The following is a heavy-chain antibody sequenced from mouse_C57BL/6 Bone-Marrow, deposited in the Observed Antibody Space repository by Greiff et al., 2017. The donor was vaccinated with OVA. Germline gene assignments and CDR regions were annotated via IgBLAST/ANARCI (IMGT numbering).Heavy chain of an antibody. D-gene: IGHD4-1*01. CDR3: ARVGETGSWFAY. CDR1: GYTFTSYW. V-gene: IGHV1-50*01. CDR2: IDPSDSYT. Sequence: QVQLQQPGAELVKPGASVKLSCKASGYTFTSYWMQWVKQRPGQGLEWIGEIDPSDSYTNYNQKFKGKATLTVDTSSRTAYMQLSSLTSEDSAVYYCARVGETGSWFAYWGQGTLVTVSA. J-gene: IGHJ3*01.